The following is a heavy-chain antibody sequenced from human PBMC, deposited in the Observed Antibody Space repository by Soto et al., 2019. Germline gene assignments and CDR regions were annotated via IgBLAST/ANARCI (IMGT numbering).Heavy chain of an antibody. Sequence: QVQLQESGPGLVKPSDTLSLTCAVSGYSISSSNWWGWIRQPPGKGLEWIGYIYYGGTTYYNPSLRSRVTMSVDTSKNQFALKLTSVTAVDTAVYYCARREIQGPIDYWGQGTLVTVSS. V-gene: IGHV4-28*01. CDR1: GYSISSSNW. J-gene: IGHJ4*02. D-gene: IGHD1-26*01. CDR2: IYYGGTT. CDR3: ARREIQGPIDY.